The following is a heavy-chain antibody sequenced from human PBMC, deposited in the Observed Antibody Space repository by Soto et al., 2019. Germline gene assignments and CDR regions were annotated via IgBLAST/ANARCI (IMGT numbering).Heavy chain of an antibody. D-gene: IGHD6-13*01. CDR3: AKANSSSWDLDY. V-gene: IGHV3-23*01. CDR2: ISGSGGST. J-gene: IGHJ4*02. Sequence: VGSLRLSCAASGFTFSSYAMSWVRQAPGKGLEWVSAISGSGGSTYYADSVKGRFTISRDNSRNTLYLQMNSLRAEDTAVYYCAKANSSSWDLDYWGQGTLVTVSS. CDR1: GFTFSSYA.